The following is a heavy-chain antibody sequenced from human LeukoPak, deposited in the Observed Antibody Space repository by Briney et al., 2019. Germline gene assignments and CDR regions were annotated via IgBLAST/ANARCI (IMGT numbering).Heavy chain of an antibody. Sequence: PSETLSLICTVSGGSISSYYWSWNRQPPGKGLEWIGYIYYSGSTNYNPSLKSRVTISVDTSKNQFSLKLSSVTAADTAVYYCARAEYIVATIFDYWGQGTLVTVSS. CDR3: ARAEYIVATIFDY. CDR1: GGSISSYY. V-gene: IGHV4-59*01. CDR2: IYYSGST. J-gene: IGHJ4*02. D-gene: IGHD5-12*01.